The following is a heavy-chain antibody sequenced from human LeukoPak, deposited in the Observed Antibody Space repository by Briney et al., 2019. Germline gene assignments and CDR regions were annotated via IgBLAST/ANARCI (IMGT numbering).Heavy chain of an antibody. CDR3: ARGDCSGGSCSSMDV. D-gene: IGHD2-15*01. V-gene: IGHV3-13*04. CDR2: INPAGDT. CDR1: GFTFSTYD. Sequence: GGSLRLSCAAAGFTFSTYDMHWVRQATGKGLEWVSGINPAGDTYYPGSVKGRFTISREDAKNSFYLQMNSLRVGDTAVYYCARGDCSGGSCSSMDVWGQGTTVTVSS. J-gene: IGHJ6*02.